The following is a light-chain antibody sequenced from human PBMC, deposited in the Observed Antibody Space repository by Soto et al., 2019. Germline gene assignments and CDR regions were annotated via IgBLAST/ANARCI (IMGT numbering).Light chain of an antibody. V-gene: IGKV1-5*01. CDR2: DVF. CDR1: QSITNW. Sequence: DIQMTQSPSPRSASIGDRVTITWRATQSITNWVGWCQQTPGNAPTLLIYDVFTFGSGVPSSFRGSGSGTEFTPTISSLQPDDFATYYCQQYNSYSSLTFGGGTKVDIK. J-gene: IGKJ4*01. CDR3: QQYNSYSSLT.